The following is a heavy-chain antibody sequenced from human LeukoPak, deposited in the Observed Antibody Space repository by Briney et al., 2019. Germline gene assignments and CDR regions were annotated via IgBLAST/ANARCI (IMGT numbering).Heavy chain of an antibody. CDR3: AKAGDDGDYSIGRWFYP. D-gene: IGHD4-17*01. Sequence: PGRSLRLSCAASGFSFSSYGMHWVRQAPGKGLEWVALISSDGKNKYYGDSVKGRFPISRDNSKNTLYLQMSSLRSDDTAIYHCAKAGDDGDYSIGRWFYPWGQGGLVTVSS. CDR1: GFSFSSYG. V-gene: IGHV3-30*18. J-gene: IGHJ5*02. CDR2: ISSDGKNK.